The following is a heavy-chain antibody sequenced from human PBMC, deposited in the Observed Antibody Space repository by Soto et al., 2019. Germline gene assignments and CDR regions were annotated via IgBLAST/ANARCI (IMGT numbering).Heavy chain of an antibody. J-gene: IGHJ5*02. Sequence: QVQLVESGGGVVQPGTSLRLSCAASGFTFSRYGVHWVRQALGKGLEWVAVISHNGADKYYGDSVKGRFTISRDNSKNTVFLQMNSLRAEDTAVYHCAKGDHDRGDLNWVDAWGQGTLVTVSS. V-gene: IGHV3-30*18. CDR2: ISHNGADK. CDR1: GFTFSRYG. CDR3: AKGDHDRGDLNWVDA. D-gene: IGHD2-21*02.